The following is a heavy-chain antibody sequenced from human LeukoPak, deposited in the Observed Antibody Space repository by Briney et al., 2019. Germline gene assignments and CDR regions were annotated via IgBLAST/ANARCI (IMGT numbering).Heavy chain of an antibody. J-gene: IGHJ4*02. CDR3: AKELDSKLWSPVDY. CDR1: GLTFSNYW. D-gene: IGHD5-18*01. V-gene: IGHV3-30*18. Sequence: GGSLRLSCAASGLTFSNYWMHWVRQAPGKGLEWVAVISYDGSNKYYADSVKGRFTISRDNSKNTLYLQMNSLRAEDTAVYYCAKELDSKLWSPVDYWGQGTLVTVSS. CDR2: ISYDGSNK.